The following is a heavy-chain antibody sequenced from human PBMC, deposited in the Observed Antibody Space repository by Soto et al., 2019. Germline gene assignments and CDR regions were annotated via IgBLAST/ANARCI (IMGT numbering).Heavy chain of an antibody. CDR1: GDSINSDKYY. J-gene: IGHJ4*02. Sequence: QLQLQESGPGLVKPSETLSLTCSVSGDSINSDKYYWGWIRQPPGKGLEWIGSIYFRGNTYYNPSLQTRVTIPLDKSKSQFSLKLNSVTAADSAVYFCASLEGLATISYYFDFWGQGALVTVSS. V-gene: IGHV4-39*01. D-gene: IGHD3-9*01. CDR2: IYFRGNT. CDR3: ASLEGLATISYYFDF.